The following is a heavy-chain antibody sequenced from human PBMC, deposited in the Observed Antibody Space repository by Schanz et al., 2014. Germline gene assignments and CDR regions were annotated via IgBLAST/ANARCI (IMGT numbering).Heavy chain of an antibody. CDR1: GFTFRDYY. CDR2: ISSGSSYA. Sequence: QVQLVESGGGLVKPGGSLRLSCAASGFTFRDYYMSGIRQAPGKGLEWVSDISSGSSYANYADSVKGRFTISRDNAKNSLYLQMNSLRAEDTAVYYCAKDSTHIDIVLVPTAIDYWGQGTLVTVSS. J-gene: IGHJ4*02. D-gene: IGHD2-2*01. V-gene: IGHV3-11*05. CDR3: AKDSTHIDIVLVPTAIDY.